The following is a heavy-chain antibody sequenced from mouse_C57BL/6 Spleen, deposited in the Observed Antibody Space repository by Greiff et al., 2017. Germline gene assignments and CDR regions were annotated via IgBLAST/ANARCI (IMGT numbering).Heavy chain of an antibody. D-gene: IGHD1-1*01. V-gene: IGHV5-9*01. Sequence: DVHLVESGGGLVKPGGSLKLSCAASGFTFSSYTMSWVRQTPEKRLEWVATISGGGGNTYYPDSVKGRFTISRDNAKNTLYLQMSSLRSEDTALYYCARHITTVVATDWYFDVWGTGTTVTVSS. CDR3: ARHITTVVATDWYFDV. CDR2: ISGGGGNT. CDR1: GFTFSSYT. J-gene: IGHJ1*03.